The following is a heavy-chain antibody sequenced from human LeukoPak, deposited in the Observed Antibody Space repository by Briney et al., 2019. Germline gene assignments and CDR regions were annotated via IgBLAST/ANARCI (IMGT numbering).Heavy chain of an antibody. V-gene: IGHV3-48*02. J-gene: IGHJ4*02. Sequence: AGGSLRLSCAASGFSFSSYSMNWVRQAPGKGLEWVSYISSSGTTTFCADSGKGRFTISRDNAKNSLYLQMNSLRDEDTAVYYCARDLIVGATTGDYWGQGTLVTVSS. CDR2: ISSSGTTT. CDR3: ARDLIVGATTGDY. D-gene: IGHD1-26*01. CDR1: GFSFSSYS.